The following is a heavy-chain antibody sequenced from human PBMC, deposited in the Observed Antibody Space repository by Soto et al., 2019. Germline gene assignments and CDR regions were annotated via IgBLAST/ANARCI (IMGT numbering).Heavy chain of an antibody. V-gene: IGHV1-69*13. CDR3: ASSSGGSYYSLFDY. J-gene: IGHJ4*02. D-gene: IGHD1-26*01. Sequence: SVKVSCKASGGAFSSYAISWVRQAPGQGLEWMGGIIPIFGTANYAQKFQGRVTITADESTSTAYMELSSLRSEDTAVYYCASSSGGSYYSLFDYWGQGTLVTVS. CDR1: GGAFSSYA. CDR2: IIPIFGTA.